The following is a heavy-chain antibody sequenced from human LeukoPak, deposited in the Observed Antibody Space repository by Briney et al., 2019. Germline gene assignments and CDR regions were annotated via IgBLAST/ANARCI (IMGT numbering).Heavy chain of an antibody. Sequence: GESLKISCKGSGYTFTTYWIGWVRQMPGKGLECLGVIYPGDSDTRYSPSFQGQVTTSADKSISTAYLQWSSLKASDTAIYYCARYPKNYFDVTGYSDLWGQGTLVTVSS. J-gene: IGHJ4*02. V-gene: IGHV5-51*01. CDR1: GYTFTTYW. D-gene: IGHD3-22*01. CDR2: IYPGDSDT. CDR3: ARYPKNYFDVTGYSDL.